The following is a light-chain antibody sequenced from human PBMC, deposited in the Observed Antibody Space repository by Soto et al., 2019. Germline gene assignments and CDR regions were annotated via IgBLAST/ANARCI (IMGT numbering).Light chain of an antibody. Sequence: EIVLTQSPGTLSLSPGERATLSCRASQSVTSNFLAWYRQKPGQAPRLLIYGASTRATGIPARFSGSGSGTEFTLTISSLQSEDFAVYYCQQYNNSRTFGQGTKVDIK. V-gene: IGKV3-15*01. J-gene: IGKJ1*01. CDR1: QSVTSN. CDR2: GAS. CDR3: QQYNNSRT.